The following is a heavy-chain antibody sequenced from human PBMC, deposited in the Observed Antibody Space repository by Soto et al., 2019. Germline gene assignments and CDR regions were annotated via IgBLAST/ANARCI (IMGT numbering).Heavy chain of an antibody. V-gene: IGHV4-34*12. J-gene: IGHJ6*02. D-gene: IGHD1-26*01. Sequence: SETLSLTCVVSGDSINTSSYYWSWVRQPPGKGLEWIGEIIHSESTKYNPSLKSRVTISVDTSKNQFSLKLSSVTAADTAVYYCARQRPTDGRWEFANYYGMDVWGQGTPVTVSS. CDR3: ARQRPTDGRWEFANYYGMDV. CDR2: IIHSEST. CDR1: GDSINTSSYY.